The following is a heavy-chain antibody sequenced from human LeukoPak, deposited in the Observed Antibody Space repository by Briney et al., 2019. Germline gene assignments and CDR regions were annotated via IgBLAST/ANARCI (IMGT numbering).Heavy chain of an antibody. Sequence: PGGSLRLSCAASGFTFSSYGMHWVRQAPGKGLEWVAVIWYDGSNKYYADSVKGRFTISRDNSKNTLYLQMNSLRAEDTAVYYCAKGNGGYYYDSTGYRDGYFDYWGQGALVTVSS. V-gene: IGHV3-33*06. CDR2: IWYDGSNK. CDR3: AKGNGGYYYDSTGYRDGYFDY. CDR1: GFTFSSYG. D-gene: IGHD3-22*01. J-gene: IGHJ4*02.